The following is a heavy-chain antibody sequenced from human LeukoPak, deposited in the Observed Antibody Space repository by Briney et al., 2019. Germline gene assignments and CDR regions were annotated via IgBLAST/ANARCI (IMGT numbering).Heavy chain of an antibody. Sequence: GASVKVSCKASGYTFTGYHMHWVRQAPGQGPEWMGRINPNTGGTDYAQRFQGRVTMTRDTSISTAYMDLSRLRSDDTAVYYCARDYCSSTSCLFDYWGQGTLVTVSS. CDR2: INPNTGGT. V-gene: IGHV1-2*06. CDR3: ARDYCSSTSCLFDY. J-gene: IGHJ4*02. CDR1: GYTFTGYH. D-gene: IGHD2-2*01.